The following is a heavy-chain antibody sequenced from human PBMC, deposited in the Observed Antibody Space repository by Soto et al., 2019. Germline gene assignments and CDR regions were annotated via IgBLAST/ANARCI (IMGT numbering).Heavy chain of an antibody. V-gene: IGHV1-8*01. CDR3: ARVSSSWYEGRSAFDI. D-gene: IGHD6-13*01. J-gene: IGHJ3*02. CDR2: MNPNSGNT. CDR1: GYTFTSYD. Sequence: ASVKVSCKASGYTFTSYDINWVQQATGQGLEWMGWMNPNSGNTGYAQKFQGRVTMTRNTSISTAYMELSSLRSEDTAVYYCARVSSSWYEGRSAFDIWGQGTMVTVS.